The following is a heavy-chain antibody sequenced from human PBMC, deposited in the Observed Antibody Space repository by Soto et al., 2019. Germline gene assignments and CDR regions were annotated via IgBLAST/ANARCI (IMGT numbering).Heavy chain of an antibody. CDR3: ARAVVAATRGAFDI. CDR2: IGTAGDT. V-gene: IGHV3-13*01. Sequence: GGSLRLSCAASGFTFSTYDMHWVRQASGKGLEWVSAIGTAGDTYYPGSVKGRFTISRENAKNSLYLQMNSLRAGDTVVYYCARAVVAATRGAFDIWGQGTMVTVSS. CDR1: GFTFSTYD. D-gene: IGHD2-15*01. J-gene: IGHJ3*02.